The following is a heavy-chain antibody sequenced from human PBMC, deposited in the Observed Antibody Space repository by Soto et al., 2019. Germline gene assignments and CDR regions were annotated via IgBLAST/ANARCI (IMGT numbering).Heavy chain of an antibody. Sequence: GGSLRLSCAASGFTFSSYAMHWVRQAPGKGLEWVAVISYDGSNKYYADSVKGRFTISRDNSKNTLYLQMNSLRAEDTAVYYCARDIGDTAMVSNPDYWGQGTLVTVSS. V-gene: IGHV3-30-3*01. J-gene: IGHJ4*02. D-gene: IGHD5-18*01. CDR3: ARDIGDTAMVSNPDY. CDR2: ISYDGSNK. CDR1: GFTFSSYA.